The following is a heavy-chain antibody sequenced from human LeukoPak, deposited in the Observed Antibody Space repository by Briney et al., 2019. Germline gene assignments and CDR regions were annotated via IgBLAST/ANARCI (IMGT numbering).Heavy chain of an antibody. CDR3: AKVSGGGLYYDGMDV. J-gene: IGHJ6*02. CDR1: GNYW. Sequence: PGGSLRLSCAASGNYWMHWVRQAPGKGLEWVSAISGSGGSTYYADSVKGRFTISRDSSKNTLYLQMNSLRAEDTAVYYCAKVSGGGLYYDGMDVWGQGTTVTVSS. D-gene: IGHD1-14*01. CDR2: ISGSGGST. V-gene: IGHV3-23*01.